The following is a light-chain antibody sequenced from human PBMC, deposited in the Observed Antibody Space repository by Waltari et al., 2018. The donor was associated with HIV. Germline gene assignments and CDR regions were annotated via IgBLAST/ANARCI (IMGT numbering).Light chain of an antibody. J-gene: IGLJ3*02. CDR1: GSHLRVHE. Sequence: QPVLTPPPSVSAAPGQTVTIPCSGRGSHLRVHEVPWYQQRPGTAPKLRIYDNNKRSSGIPDRYSGSKSGTSATLGITGLKTGDEADYYCGTWDSSLSAVFGGGTKVTV. V-gene: IGLV1-51*01. CDR2: DNN. CDR3: GTWDSSLSAV.